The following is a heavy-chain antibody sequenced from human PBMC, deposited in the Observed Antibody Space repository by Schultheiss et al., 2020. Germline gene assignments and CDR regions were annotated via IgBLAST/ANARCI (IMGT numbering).Heavy chain of an antibody. J-gene: IGHJ2*01. CDR2: ISSSSSTI. CDR3: ARETTVTTRWYFDL. Sequence: GESLKISCAASGFTFSSYSMNWVRQAPGKGLEWVSYISSSSSTIYYADSVKGRFTISRDNAKNTLYLQMNSLRAEDTAVYYCARETTVTTRWYFDLWGRGTLVTGSS. CDR1: GFTFSSYS. V-gene: IGHV3-48*04. D-gene: IGHD4-17*01.